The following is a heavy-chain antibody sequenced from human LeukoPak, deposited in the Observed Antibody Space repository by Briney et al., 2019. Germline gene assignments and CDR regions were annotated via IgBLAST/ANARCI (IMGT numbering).Heavy chain of an antibody. CDR1: GFTFSDYY. V-gene: IGHV3-11*06. CDR3: ARDPVSCGRATCHSDGMDV. D-gene: IGHD5/OR15-5a*01. CDR2: ISSSTSYT. J-gene: IGHJ6*02. Sequence: GGSLRLSCAASGFTFSDYYLSWIRQAPGKGLEWVSYISSSTSYTNYADSVKGRFTISRGNAKNSLYLHMNSLRAEDTAVYYCARDPVSCGRATCHSDGMDVWGQGTTVTVSS.